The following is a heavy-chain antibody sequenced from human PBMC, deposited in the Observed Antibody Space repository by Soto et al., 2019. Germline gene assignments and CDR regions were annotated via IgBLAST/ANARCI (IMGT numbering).Heavy chain of an antibody. J-gene: IGHJ6*02. CDR2: IYHSGST. Sequence: PSETLSLTCAVSGGSISSSNWWSWVRQPPGKGLEWIGEIYHSGSTNYNPSLKSRVTISVDKSKNQFSLKLSSVTAADTAVYYCARYHRDKQQLGGLYYYYGMDVWGQGTTVTVSS. V-gene: IGHV4-4*02. CDR3: ARYHRDKQQLGGLYYYYGMDV. CDR1: GGSISSSNW. D-gene: IGHD6-13*01.